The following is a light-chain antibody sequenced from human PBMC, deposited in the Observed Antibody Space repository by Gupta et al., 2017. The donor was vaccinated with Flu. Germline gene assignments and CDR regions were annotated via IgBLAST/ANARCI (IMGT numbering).Light chain of an antibody. CDR1: QSVSSSY. CDR2: GAS. V-gene: IGKV3-20*01. J-gene: IGKJ4*01. Sequence: IVLTQSPGTLSLSPGERATLSCRASQSVSSSYLAWYQQKPGQAPRLLIYGASSRATGIPDRLSGSGSGTDVTRTISRLEPEDFAVYYCQQYGSSPRTFGGGTKVEIK. CDR3: QQYGSSPRT.